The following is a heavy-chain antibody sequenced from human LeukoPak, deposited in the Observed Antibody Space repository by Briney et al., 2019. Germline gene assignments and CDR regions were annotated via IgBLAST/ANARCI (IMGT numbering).Heavy chain of an antibody. CDR2: INPNSGGT. D-gene: IGHD4-17*01. V-gene: IGHV1-2*02. CDR1: GYTFTGYY. CDR3: ASGYPDYGDYYYYYGMDV. Sequence: GASVKVSCKASGYTFTGYYMHWVRQAPGQGLEWMGWINPNSGGTNYAQKFQGRVTMTRDTSISTAYMELSRLRSDDTAVYYCASGYPDYGDYYYYYGMDVWGQGTTVTVSS. J-gene: IGHJ6*02.